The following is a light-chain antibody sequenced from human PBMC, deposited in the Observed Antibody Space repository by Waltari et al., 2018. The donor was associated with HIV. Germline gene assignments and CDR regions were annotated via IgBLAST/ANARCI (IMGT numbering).Light chain of an antibody. J-gene: IGKJ2*01. CDR1: QTINSNY. Sequence: EPVLTQSPGTLSLSSGERAPLPCRASQTINSNYLAWYQHKPGLPPRLLIYDASTRAAGIPDRFSGGGSGTDFTLTISRLEPEDFAIYFCQQYEASPPMYTFGQGTRLEV. CDR3: QQYEASPPMYT. V-gene: IGKV3-20*01. CDR2: DAS.